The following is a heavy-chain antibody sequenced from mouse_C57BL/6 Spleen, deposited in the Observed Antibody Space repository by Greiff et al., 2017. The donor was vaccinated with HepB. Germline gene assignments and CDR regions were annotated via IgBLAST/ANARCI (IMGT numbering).Heavy chain of an antibody. CDR2: ISHSGST. CDR3: ARGGGPDGSLGFAY. V-gene: IGHV3-1*01. Sequence: EVQLKESGPGMVKPSQSLSLTCTVTGYSITSGYDWHWIRHSPGNRLEWMGYISHSGSTNYNPSLKSRITITHDTSKKQFFLKLNSVTTEDTATYDCARGGGPDGSLGFAYWGQGTLVTVSA. D-gene: IGHD2-3*01. J-gene: IGHJ3*01. CDR1: GYSITSGYD.